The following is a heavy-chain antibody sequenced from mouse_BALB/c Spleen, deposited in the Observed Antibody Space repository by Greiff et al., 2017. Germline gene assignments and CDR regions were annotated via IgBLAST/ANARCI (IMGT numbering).Heavy chain of an antibody. D-gene: IGHD2-4*01. J-gene: IGHJ1*01. Sequence: QVQLQQSGAELVRPGSSVKISCKASGYAFSSYWMNWVKQRPGQGLEWIGQIYPGDGDTNYNGKFKGKATLTADKSSSTAYMQLSSLTSEDSAVYFCARVHDYDVNWYFDVWGAGTTVTVSS. CDR3: ARVHDYDVNWYFDV. CDR1: GYAFSSYW. V-gene: IGHV1-80*01. CDR2: IYPGDGDT.